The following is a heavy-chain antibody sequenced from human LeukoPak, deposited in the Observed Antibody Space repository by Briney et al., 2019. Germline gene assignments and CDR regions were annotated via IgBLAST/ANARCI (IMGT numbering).Heavy chain of an antibody. CDR2: ISGSGGST. Sequence: GGSLRLSCAASGFTFSSYAMSWVRQAPGKGLEWVSAISGSGGSTYYADSVKGRFTISRDNSKNTLYLQMNSLRAEDTAVYYCAKDLEESMIVVAIAGDAFDIWGQGTMVTVSS. CDR1: GFTFSSYA. V-gene: IGHV3-23*01. CDR3: AKDLEESMIVVAIAGDAFDI. D-gene: IGHD3-22*01. J-gene: IGHJ3*02.